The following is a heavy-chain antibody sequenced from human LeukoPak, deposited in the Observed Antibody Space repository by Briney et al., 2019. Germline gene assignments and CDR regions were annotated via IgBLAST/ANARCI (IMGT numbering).Heavy chain of an antibody. Sequence: PGGSLRLSCAASGFTFSSYEMNWVRQAPGMGLEWVSYISSSGSTIYYADSVKGRFTISRDNAKNSLYLQMNSLRAEDTAVYYCARGNLWFGEDYWYFDLWGRGTLVTVSS. CDR1: GFTFSSYE. CDR3: ARGNLWFGEDYWYFDL. V-gene: IGHV3-48*03. CDR2: ISSSGSTI. D-gene: IGHD3-10*01. J-gene: IGHJ2*01.